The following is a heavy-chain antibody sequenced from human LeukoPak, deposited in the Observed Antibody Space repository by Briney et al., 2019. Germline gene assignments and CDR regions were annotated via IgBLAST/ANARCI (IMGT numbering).Heavy chain of an antibody. J-gene: IGHJ5*02. D-gene: IGHD1-7*01. V-gene: IGHV1-69*05. Sequence: SVKVSYKASGGTFSSYAISWVRQAPGQGLEWMGGIIPIFGTANYAQKFQGRVTITTDESTSTAYMELSSLRSEDTAVYYCARENYAGANWFDPWGQGTLVTVSS. CDR3: ARENYAGANWFDP. CDR1: GGTFSSYA. CDR2: IIPIFGTA.